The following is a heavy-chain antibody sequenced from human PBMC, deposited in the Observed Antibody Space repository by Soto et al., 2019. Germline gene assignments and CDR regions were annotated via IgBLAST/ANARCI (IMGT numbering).Heavy chain of an antibody. CDR3: ARGGFLEWLPHFDY. Sequence: QVQLQESGPGLVKPSETLSLTCTVSGGSISSYYWSWIRQPPGRGREWIGYIYYSGSTNYNPSLKSRVTISVDTSKNQFSLKLSSVTAADTAVYYCARGGFLEWLPHFDYWGQGTLVTVSS. J-gene: IGHJ4*02. CDR1: GGSISSYY. D-gene: IGHD3-3*01. V-gene: IGHV4-59*01. CDR2: IYYSGST.